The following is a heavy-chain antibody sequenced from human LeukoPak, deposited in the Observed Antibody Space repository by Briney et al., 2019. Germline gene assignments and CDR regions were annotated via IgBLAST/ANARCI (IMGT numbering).Heavy chain of an antibody. D-gene: IGHD5-18*01. CDR1: GGSFSVYY. CDR3: ARGRSIQLWLPGSWFYP. V-gene: IGHV4-34*01. J-gene: IGHJ5*02. CDR2: INHSGST. Sequence: SETLCLTCAVYGGSFSVYYWSGIRQPPGKGLEWIAEINHSGSTNYNPSLKSRVTISVDTSKNQFSLKLSSVTAADTAVYYCARGRSIQLWLPGSWFYPWGQGTLVTVSS.